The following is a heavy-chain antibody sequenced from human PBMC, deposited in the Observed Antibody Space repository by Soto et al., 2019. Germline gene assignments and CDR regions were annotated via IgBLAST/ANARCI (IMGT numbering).Heavy chain of an antibody. Sequence: QVQLQESGPGLVKPSGTLSLTCAVSGGSISSSNWSSWVRQPPGKGLEWIGEIYHSGSTNYNPSLKSRVTTSVDKSKNQFSLKLSSVTAADTAVYYCARDRRGSYSLGSAFDIWGQGTMVTVSS. D-gene: IGHD1-26*01. V-gene: IGHV4-4*02. CDR2: IYHSGST. J-gene: IGHJ3*02. CDR3: ARDRRGSYSLGSAFDI. CDR1: GGSISSSNW.